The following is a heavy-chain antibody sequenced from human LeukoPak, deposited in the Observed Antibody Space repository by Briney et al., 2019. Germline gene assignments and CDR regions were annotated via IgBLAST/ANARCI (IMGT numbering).Heavy chain of an antibody. CDR2: INLNSGDT. Sequence: ASVKVSCKASVYTFSSHDIYWVRQPPRQGLEWMGWINLNSGDTYYAQNFQGRFSITSDTSKSTTYMDLASLAPDDTAVYYCARVPVPAARRGLYFDYWGQGTLITVSS. CDR1: VYTFSSHD. J-gene: IGHJ4*02. V-gene: IGHV1-8*01. D-gene: IGHD2-2*01. CDR3: ARVPVPAARRGLYFDY.